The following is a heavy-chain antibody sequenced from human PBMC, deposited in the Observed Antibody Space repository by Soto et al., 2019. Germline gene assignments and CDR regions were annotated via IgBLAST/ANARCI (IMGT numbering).Heavy chain of an antibody. Sequence: GESLKISCKGSGYSFTSYWIGWVRQMPGKGLEWMGIIYPGDSDTRYSPSFQGQVTISADKSISTAYLQWSSLKASDTAMYYCARQSGLRFLEWSDAFDIWGQGTMVTVSS. D-gene: IGHD3-3*01. CDR1: GYSFTSYW. CDR2: IYPGDSDT. V-gene: IGHV5-51*01. CDR3: ARQSGLRFLEWSDAFDI. J-gene: IGHJ3*02.